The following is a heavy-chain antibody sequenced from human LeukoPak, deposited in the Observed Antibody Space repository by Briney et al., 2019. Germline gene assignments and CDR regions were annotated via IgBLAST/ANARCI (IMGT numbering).Heavy chain of an antibody. V-gene: IGHV3-7*01. CDR1: GFTLSSYW. J-gene: IGHJ4*02. CDR3: AELEWPRGD. Sequence: AGRSLRLSCAASGFTLSSYWMSWVRQAPGKGLEWVANRKQDGSEKYYVDSVKGRFTISRDNAKNSLYLQMNSLRAEETAVYYCAELEWPRGDWGQGTLVTVSS. CDR2: RKQDGSEK. D-gene: IGHD1-7*01.